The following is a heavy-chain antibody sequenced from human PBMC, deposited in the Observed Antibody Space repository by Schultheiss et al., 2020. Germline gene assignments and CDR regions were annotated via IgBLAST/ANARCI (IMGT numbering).Heavy chain of an antibody. J-gene: IGHJ4*02. V-gene: IGHV4-39*07. D-gene: IGHD3-16*01. Sequence: SETLSLTCTVSGGSISSSSYYWGWIRQPPEKGLEWIGSIYYSGSTYYNPSLKSRVTISVDTSKNQFSLKLSSVTAADTAVYYCARGYGSTDYWGQGTLVTVSS. CDR3: ARGYGSTDY. CDR2: IYYSGST. CDR1: GGSISSSSYY.